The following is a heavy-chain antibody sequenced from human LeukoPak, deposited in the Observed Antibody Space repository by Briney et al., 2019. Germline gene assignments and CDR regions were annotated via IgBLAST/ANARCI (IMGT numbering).Heavy chain of an antibody. CDR1: GDTFRRYS. D-gene: IGHD6-19*01. V-gene: IGHV1-69*06. CDR2: IIPVFRTA. J-gene: IGHJ4*02. Sequence: SVKVSCKASGDTFRRYSISWVRQAPGQGLEWLGGIIPVFRTANYAQKFQGRVTITADKSTTTAYMELRSLRSDDTAVYYCARDGVAVAANSFDYWGQGTLVTVSS. CDR3: ARDGVAVAANSFDY.